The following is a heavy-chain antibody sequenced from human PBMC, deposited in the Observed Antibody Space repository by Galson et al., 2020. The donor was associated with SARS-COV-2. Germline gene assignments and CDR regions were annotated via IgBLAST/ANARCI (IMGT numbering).Heavy chain of an antibody. CDR2: IYYTGST. CDR1: GGSISRSDYY. CDR3: ARDSSGWYYFDS. V-gene: IGHV4-39*02. J-gene: IGHJ4*02. D-gene: IGHD6-19*01. Sequence: SETLSLTCAVSGGSISRSDYYWSWIRQAPGKGLQWIGSIYYTGSTYYNPSLKGRVTISMDMSKNQFSLRLSSVTAADTAVYYCARDSSGWYYFDSWGQGTLVTVSS.